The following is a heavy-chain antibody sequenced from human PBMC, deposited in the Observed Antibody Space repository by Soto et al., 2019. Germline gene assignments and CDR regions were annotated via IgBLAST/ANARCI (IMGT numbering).Heavy chain of an antibody. Sequence: SETLSLTCTVSGGSISSGGYYWSWIRQPPGKGLEWIGYIYYSGSTNYKPSLKSRVTISVDTSKNQISLKLNSVTAADTAVYYCARDQGIAVAVFDYWGQGTLVTVSS. CDR1: GGSISSGGYY. J-gene: IGHJ4*02. CDR3: ARDQGIAVAVFDY. V-gene: IGHV4-61*08. CDR2: IYYSGST. D-gene: IGHD6-19*01.